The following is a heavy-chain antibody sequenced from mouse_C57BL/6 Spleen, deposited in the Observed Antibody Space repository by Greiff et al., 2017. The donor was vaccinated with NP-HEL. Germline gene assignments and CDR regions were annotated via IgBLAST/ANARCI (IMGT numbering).Heavy chain of an antibody. Sequence: EVKLMESGGGLVQPGGSMKLSCAASGFTFSDAWMDWVRQSPEQGLEWVAEIRNKANNHATYYAESVKVRFTISRDDSKISVYLLMNSLRAEDTVIYYCTAYYGYAMDYWGQGTSVTVSS. D-gene: IGHD1-1*01. V-gene: IGHV6-6*01. CDR3: TAYYGYAMDY. CDR2: IRNKANNHAT. J-gene: IGHJ4*01. CDR1: GFTFSDAW.